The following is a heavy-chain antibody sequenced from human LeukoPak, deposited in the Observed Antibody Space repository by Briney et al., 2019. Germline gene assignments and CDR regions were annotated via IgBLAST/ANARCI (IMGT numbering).Heavy chain of an antibody. CDR1: GFTFSSYG. D-gene: IGHD2-21*02. J-gene: IGHJ1*01. CDR3: ARGDGPTVTADYFQN. V-gene: IGHV3-20*04. CDR2: INWNSGVT. Sequence: GGSLRLSCAASGFTFSSYGMSWVRQAPGKGLEWVSGINWNSGVTGYADSVKGRFNISRDNAKNSLFLEMNSLRDEDTAFYYCARGDGPTVTADYFQNWGQGTLVTVS.